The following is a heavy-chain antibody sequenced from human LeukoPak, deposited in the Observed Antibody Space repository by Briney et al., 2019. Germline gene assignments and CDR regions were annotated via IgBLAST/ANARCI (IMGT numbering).Heavy chain of an antibody. CDR3: ARERNSGDDAFDI. CDR2: IYYSGST. CDR1: GGSISSGGYY. V-gene: IGHV4-31*03. Sequence: SETLSLTCTVSGGSISSGGYYWSWIRQHPGKGLEWIGYIYYSGSTYYNPSLKSRVTISVDTSKNQFSLKLSSVTAADTAVYYCARERNSGDDAFDIWGQGTMVTVSS. D-gene: IGHD4-23*01. J-gene: IGHJ3*02.